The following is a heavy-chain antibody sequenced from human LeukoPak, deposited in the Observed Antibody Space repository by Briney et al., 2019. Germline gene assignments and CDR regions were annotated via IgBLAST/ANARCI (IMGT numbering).Heavy chain of an antibody. V-gene: IGHV3-23*01. D-gene: IGHD3-10*01. CDR1: GFTFSSYA. CDR2: ISGSGGST. Sequence: GGSLRLSCAASGFTFSSYAMSWVRQAPGKRLEWVSAISGSGGSTYYADSVKGRFTISRDNSKNTLYLQMNSLRAEDTAVYYCAGRRSLWFGESLTGFDPWGQGTLVTVSS. CDR3: AGRRSLWFGESLTGFDP. J-gene: IGHJ5*02.